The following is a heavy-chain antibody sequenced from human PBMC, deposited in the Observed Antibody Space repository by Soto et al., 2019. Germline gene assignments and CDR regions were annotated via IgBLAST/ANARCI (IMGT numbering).Heavy chain of an antibody. V-gene: IGHV4-39*01. CDR1: GGSISSSSYY. J-gene: IGHJ4*02. D-gene: IGHD6-19*01. Sequence: SETLSLTCTVSGGSISSSSYYWGWIRQPPGKGLEWIGSIYYSGSTSYNPSLKSRVTISVDTSKNQFSLKLSSMTAADTAVYYCARVGGSGWNFDSWGQGILVTVSS. CDR2: IYYSGST. CDR3: ARVGGSGWNFDS.